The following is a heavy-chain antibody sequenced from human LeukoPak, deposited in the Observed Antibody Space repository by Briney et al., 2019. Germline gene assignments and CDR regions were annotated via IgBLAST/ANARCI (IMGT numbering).Heavy chain of an antibody. D-gene: IGHD2-15*01. CDR2: IIPVLGIA. Sequence: SVKVSCKASGGTFSSYAISWVRQAPGQGLEWMGRIIPVLGIANYAQKFQGRVTITADKSTSTAYVELSSLRSEDTAVYYCARDREHCSGGSCYRYYFDYWGQGTLVTVSS. CDR1: GGTFSSYA. J-gene: IGHJ4*02. V-gene: IGHV1-69*04. CDR3: ARDREHCSGGSCYRYYFDY.